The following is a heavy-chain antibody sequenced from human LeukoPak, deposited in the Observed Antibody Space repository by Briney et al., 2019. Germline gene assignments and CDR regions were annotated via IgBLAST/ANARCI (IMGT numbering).Heavy chain of an antibody. CDR2: ISYDGSNK. Sequence: GRSLRLSCAASGFTFSSYAMHWVRQAPGKGLEWVAVISYDGSNKYYADSVKGRFTISRDNSKNTLYLQMNSLRAEDTAVYYCWRGSNFFFDFWGQGTLVTVSS. J-gene: IGHJ4*02. V-gene: IGHV3-30*04. D-gene: IGHD2/OR15-2a*01. CDR1: GFTFSSYA. CDR3: WRGSNFFFDF.